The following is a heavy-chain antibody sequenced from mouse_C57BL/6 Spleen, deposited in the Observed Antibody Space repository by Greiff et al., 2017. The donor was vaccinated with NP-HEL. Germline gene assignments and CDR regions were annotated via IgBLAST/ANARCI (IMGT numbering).Heavy chain of an antibody. CDR2: INPGSGGT. Sequence: QVQLQQSGAELVRPGTSVKVSCKASGYAFTNYLIEWVKQRPGQGLEWIGVINPGSGGTNYNEKFKGKATLTADKSSSTAYMQLSSLTSEDSAVYFCARGNYYGKEDYFDYWGQGTTLTVSS. J-gene: IGHJ2*01. D-gene: IGHD1-1*01. V-gene: IGHV1-54*01. CDR3: ARGNYYGKEDYFDY. CDR1: GYAFTNYL.